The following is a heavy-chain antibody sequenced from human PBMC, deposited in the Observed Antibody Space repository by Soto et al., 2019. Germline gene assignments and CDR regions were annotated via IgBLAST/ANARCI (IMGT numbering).Heavy chain of an antibody. D-gene: IGHD4-17*01. CDR2: ISSNGDST. CDR1: GFTFSMFS. CDR3: MHPRPTVQSQPT. V-gene: IGHV3-64D*06. J-gene: IGHJ5*02. Sequence: PGGSLRLSCSASGFTFSMFSMHWVRQAPGKGLEYVSGISSNGDSTYYADSVKGRFTISRDNSKNTLYLQMSSLRAVDTAVYYCMHPRPTVQSQPTWGQVTLATVSS.